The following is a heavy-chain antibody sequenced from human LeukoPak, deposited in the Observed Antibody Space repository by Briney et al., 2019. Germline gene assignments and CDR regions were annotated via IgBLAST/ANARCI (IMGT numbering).Heavy chain of an antibody. CDR2: IWYAGSTN. D-gene: IGHD3-22*01. J-gene: IGHJ4*02. CDR3: AKEAHSGSYFDY. V-gene: IGHV3-33*06. Sequence: PGGSLRLSCAASGFTISTYGMHWVRHAPGEGLEWVAVIWYAGSTNSYADSLTGRFTISRDNSKNTPYLQMNSLRSENTAVYYCAKEAHSGSYFDYWGQGTLVTASS. CDR1: GFTISTYG.